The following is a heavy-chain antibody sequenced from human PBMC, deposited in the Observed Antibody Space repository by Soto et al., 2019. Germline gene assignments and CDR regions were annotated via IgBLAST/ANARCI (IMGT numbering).Heavy chain of an antibody. V-gene: IGHV1-18*01. CDR3: ARDGYYDFWSGYRTNWFDP. CDR1: GYTFTSYG. D-gene: IGHD3-3*01. CDR2: ISAYNGNT. J-gene: IGHJ5*02. Sequence: ASVKVSCKASGYTFTSYGISWVRQAPGQGLEWMGWISAYNGNTNYAQKLQGRVTMTTDTSTSTAYMELRSLRSDDTAVYYCARDGYYDFWSGYRTNWFDPWGQGTLVTVSS.